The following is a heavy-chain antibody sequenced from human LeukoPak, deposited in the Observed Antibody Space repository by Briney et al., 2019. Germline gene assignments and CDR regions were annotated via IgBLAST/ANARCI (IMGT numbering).Heavy chain of an antibody. CDR3: ARDIPSTRLQSTPATDY. Sequence: GGSLRLSCAASGFTVSSNYMSWVRQAPGKGLEWVSVIYSGGSTYYADSVKGRFTISRDNSKNTLYLQMNSLRAEDTAVYYCARDIPSTRLQSTPATDYWGQGTLVTVSS. CDR1: GFTVSSNY. CDR2: IYSGGST. D-gene: IGHD4-11*01. J-gene: IGHJ4*02. V-gene: IGHV3-53*01.